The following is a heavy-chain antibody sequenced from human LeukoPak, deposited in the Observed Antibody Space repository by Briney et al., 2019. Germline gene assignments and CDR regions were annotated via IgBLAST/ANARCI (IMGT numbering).Heavy chain of an antibody. CDR3: ARDFMSL. CDR2: IYSSGST. V-gene: IGHV4-61*02. Sequence: SETLSLTCTVCSGSISSGSSYWSWVRQPAGKGLEWIGRIYSSGSTNYNPSLKSRVTISVDTSKNQFSLKLSSVTAADTAVYYCARDFMSLWGRGTLVTVSS. J-gene: IGHJ2*01. CDR1: SGSISSGSSY.